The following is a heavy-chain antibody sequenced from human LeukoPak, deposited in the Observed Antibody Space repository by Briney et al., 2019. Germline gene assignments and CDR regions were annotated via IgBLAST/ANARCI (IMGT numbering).Heavy chain of an antibody. D-gene: IGHD4-17*01. V-gene: IGHV1-69*04. CDR2: IIPILGIA. CDR3: ARDYGDSYYYYGMDV. Sequence: SVKVSCKASGGTFSSYAISWVRQAPGQGLEWMGRIIPILGIANYAQKFQGRVTITADKSTSTAYMELSSLRSEDTAVYYCARDYGDSYYYYGMDVWGQGTTVTVSS. CDR1: GGTFSSYA. J-gene: IGHJ6*02.